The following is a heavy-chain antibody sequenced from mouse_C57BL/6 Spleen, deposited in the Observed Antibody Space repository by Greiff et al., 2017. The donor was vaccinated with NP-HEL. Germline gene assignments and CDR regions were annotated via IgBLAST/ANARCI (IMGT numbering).Heavy chain of an antibody. V-gene: IGHV6-3*01. CDR3: TGGYDCFAY. CDR1: GFTFSNYW. J-gene: IGHJ3*01. CDR2: IRLRSDNYAT. D-gene: IGHD2-2*01. Sequence: DVKLVESGGGLVQPGGSMKLSCVASGFTFSNYWMNWVRQSPEKGLEWVAQIRLRSDNYATHYAESVKGRFTISRDDSKSSVYLQMNNLRAEDTGMYYCTGGYDCFAYWGQGTLVTVSA.